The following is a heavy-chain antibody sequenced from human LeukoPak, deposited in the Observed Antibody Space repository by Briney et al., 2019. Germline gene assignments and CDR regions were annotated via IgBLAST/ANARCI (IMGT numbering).Heavy chain of an antibody. V-gene: IGHV4-61*02. CDR3: ARDNSGYGDY. D-gene: IGHD5-12*01. J-gene: IGHJ4*02. CDR1: GGSISSGSYY. CDR2: IYTSGNT. Sequence: SETLSLTCTVSGGSISSGSYYWSWIRQPAGKGLEWIGRIYTSGNTNYNPSLKSRVTISVDTSKNQFSLSLTSVTAADTAVYYCARDNSGYGDYWGQGTLVTVSS.